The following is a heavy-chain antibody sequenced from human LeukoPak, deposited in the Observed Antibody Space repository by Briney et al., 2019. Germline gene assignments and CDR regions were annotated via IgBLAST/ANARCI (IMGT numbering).Heavy chain of an antibody. CDR1: GDSFTTHW. Sequence: GESLKISCQASGDSFTTHWIAWVRQMPGKGLGWMGIIYLDDSDTRYSPSFQGQVTISVEKSIRTAYLQWSSLKASDTAVYYCARPYGSGHDAFDIWGPGTMVTVSS. CDR3: ARPYGSGHDAFDI. CDR2: IYLDDSDT. D-gene: IGHD3-10*01. J-gene: IGHJ3*02. V-gene: IGHV5-51*01.